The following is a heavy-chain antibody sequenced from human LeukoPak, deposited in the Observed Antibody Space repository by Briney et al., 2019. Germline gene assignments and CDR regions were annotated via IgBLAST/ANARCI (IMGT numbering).Heavy chain of an antibody. V-gene: IGHV3-30*18. Sequence: GGSLRLSCADSGFTRTPYGMYWVRQAPGKGLEWVAVISYDGGNKYYADSVKGRFTISRDNSQNTLYLQMNSLRAEDTAVYYYAKGLGGYSGYQFYFYGMDVWGQGTTVTVSS. CDR1: GFTRTPYG. CDR3: AKGLGGYSGYQFYFYGMDV. D-gene: IGHD5-12*01. J-gene: IGHJ6*02. CDR2: ISYDGGNK.